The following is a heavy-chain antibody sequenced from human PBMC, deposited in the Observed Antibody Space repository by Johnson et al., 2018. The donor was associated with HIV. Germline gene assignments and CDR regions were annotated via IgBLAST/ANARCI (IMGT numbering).Heavy chain of an antibody. J-gene: IGHJ3*02. CDR2: INWNSGST. D-gene: IGHD1-26*01. V-gene: IGHV3-20*04. Sequence: VQLVESGGDMVRPGGSLRLSCVASGFTFDDYGMSWVRQAPGQGPECVAVINWNSGSTGYADSVKGRFTISRDNTKNSLYLQMNSLRAEDTALYYCTHYSGSFYMGAFDIWGQGTMVTVSS. CDR3: THYSGSFYMGAFDI. CDR1: GFTFDDYG.